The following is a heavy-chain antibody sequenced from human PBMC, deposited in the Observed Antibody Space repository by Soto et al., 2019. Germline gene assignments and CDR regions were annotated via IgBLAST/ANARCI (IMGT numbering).Heavy chain of an antibody. J-gene: IGHJ1*01. V-gene: IGHV3-74*01. D-gene: IGHD3-10*01. CDR1: GFTLSRYW. CDR2: INSDGSNT. Sequence: GGYLRLPYAASGFTLSRYWMHWVRQAPGMGLVWVSRINSDGSNTNYADSVKGRFTISRDNAKNTLYLQMTSLRAEDMGVYYCTCGCIRGAGIYYVEHWGQGTLGSASS. CDR3: TCGCIRGAGIYYVEH.